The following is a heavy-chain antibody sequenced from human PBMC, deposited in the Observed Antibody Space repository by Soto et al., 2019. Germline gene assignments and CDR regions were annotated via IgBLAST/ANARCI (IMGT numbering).Heavy chain of an antibody. J-gene: IGHJ5*02. CDR3: ARERPDGSRLDP. Sequence: SETLSLTCAVSGGSISSGGYSWSWIRQPPGEGLEWIGYIYHSGSTYYNPSLKSRVTISVDTSKNQFSLKLSSVTAADTAVYYCARERPDGSRLDPWGQGTLVTVSS. D-gene: IGHD6-13*01. V-gene: IGHV4-30-2*05. CDR2: IYHSGST. CDR1: GGSISSGGYS.